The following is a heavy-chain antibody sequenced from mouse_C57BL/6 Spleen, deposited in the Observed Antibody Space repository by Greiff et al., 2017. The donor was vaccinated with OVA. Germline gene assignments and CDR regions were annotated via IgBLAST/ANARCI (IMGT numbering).Heavy chain of an antibody. CDR1: GFSLTSYG. CDR3: AIYYYAMDY. CDR2: IWSGRST. V-gene: IGHV2-4*01. Sequence: QVQLQQSGPGLVQPSPSLSITCTVSGFSLTSYGVHWVRQPPGKGLEWLGVIWSGRSTDYNAAFISRLSISKDNSKSQVVFKMNSLQADDTAIYYCAIYYYAMDYWGQGTSVTVSS. J-gene: IGHJ4*01.